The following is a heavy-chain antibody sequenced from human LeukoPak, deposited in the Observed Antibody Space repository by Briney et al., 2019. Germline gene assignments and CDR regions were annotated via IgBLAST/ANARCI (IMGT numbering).Heavy chain of an antibody. CDR2: IKSKTDGGTT. V-gene: IGHV3-15*01. J-gene: IGHJ4*02. CDR1: GFTFSNAW. CDR3: TTRYPYYYDSSGYYPFDY. Sequence: GGSLRLSCAASGFTFSNAWMSWVRQAPGKGLEWVGRIKSKTDGGTTDYAAPVKGRFTISRDDSKNTLYLQMNSLQTEDTAVYYCTTRYPYYYDSSGYYPFDYWGQGTLVTVSS. D-gene: IGHD3-22*01.